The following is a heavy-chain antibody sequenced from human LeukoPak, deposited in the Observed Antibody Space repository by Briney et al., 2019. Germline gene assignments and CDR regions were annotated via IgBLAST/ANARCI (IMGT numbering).Heavy chain of an antibody. CDR1: GFSFSNAW. D-gene: IGHD1-26*01. V-gene: IGHV3-15*01. CDR3: STYDNGSCYY. J-gene: IGHJ4*02. Sequence: PGGCLRLSCAASGFSFSNAWMSWVRQAPGKGLEWVGRIRRNIDGGAEDYSVPVKGRFTISRDDLKNTLYLQMNSLKIEDTAIYYCSTYDNGSCYYWGQGTLVTVSS. CDR2: IRRNIDGGAE.